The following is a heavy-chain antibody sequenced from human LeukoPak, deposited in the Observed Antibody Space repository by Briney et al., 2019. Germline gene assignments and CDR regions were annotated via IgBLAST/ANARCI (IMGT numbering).Heavy chain of an antibody. Sequence: VGSLRLSCAASGFTVSSNYMTWVRQAPGKGLEWVSVIYSGGSTYYADSVKGRFTISRDNSKNTLYLQMNSLRAEDTAVYYCASGITGTKNWFDPWGQGTLVTVSS. V-gene: IGHV3-66*01. CDR3: ASGITGTKNWFDP. CDR2: IYSGGST. J-gene: IGHJ5*02. CDR1: GFTVSSNY. D-gene: IGHD1-20*01.